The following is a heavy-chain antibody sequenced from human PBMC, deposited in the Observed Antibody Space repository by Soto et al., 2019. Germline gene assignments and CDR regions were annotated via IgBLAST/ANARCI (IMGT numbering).Heavy chain of an antibody. D-gene: IGHD1-1*01. CDR3: AKWNGYGDY. CDR2: VSGGSGVT. J-gene: IGHJ4*02. CDR1: GFSFSTYG. V-gene: IGHV3-23*01. Sequence: EVQLLESGGGLVQPGGSLRLSCAVSGFSFSTYGVTWVRQAPGKGLEWVSGVSGGSGVTHYADSVKGRFTITGDNSKNTVYLHMNSVRVEDTAVYYCAKWNGYGDYWGQGTLVTVSS.